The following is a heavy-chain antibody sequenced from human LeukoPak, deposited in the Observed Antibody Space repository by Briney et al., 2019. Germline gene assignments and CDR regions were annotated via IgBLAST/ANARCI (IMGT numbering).Heavy chain of an antibody. Sequence: ASVKVSCKTSGYTFTDYDIHWVRQAPEQGLEWMGWINPNSANTNYAQKLQGRVTLTRDTSLSIAYMELSSLTSEDAAVYFCARGDFGETNTAFDIWGQGTLVAVSS. J-gene: IGHJ3*02. V-gene: IGHV1-8*03. D-gene: IGHD4-17*01. CDR3: ARGDFGETNTAFDI. CDR2: INPNSANT. CDR1: GYTFTDYD.